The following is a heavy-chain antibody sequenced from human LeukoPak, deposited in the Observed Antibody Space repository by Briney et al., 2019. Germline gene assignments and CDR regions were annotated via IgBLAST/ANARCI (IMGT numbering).Heavy chain of an antibody. CDR2: INHSGST. CDR3: ARGKIRGVIMSAFDY. D-gene: IGHD3-10*01. V-gene: IGHV4-34*01. CDR1: GFTFSNYA. J-gene: IGHJ4*02. Sequence: GSLRLSCTASGFTFSNYAMSWVRQAPGKGLEWIGEINHSGSTNYNPSLKSRVTISVDTSKNQFSLKLSSVTAADTAVYYCARGKIRGVIMSAFDYWGQGTLVTVSS.